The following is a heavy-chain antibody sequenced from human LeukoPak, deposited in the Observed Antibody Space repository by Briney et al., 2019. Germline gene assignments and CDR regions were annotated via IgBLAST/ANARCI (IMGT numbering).Heavy chain of an antibody. Sequence: SETLSLTCTVSGDSISSFYWNWIRQPAGKGLEWIGRVHRSGDTNYNPSLKSRLTMSVETSKNQISLRLRSVSAADTAMYYCARDDFEYSVHYGMDVWGQGTTVTVSS. CDR3: ARDDFEYSVHYGMDV. D-gene: IGHD3-9*01. CDR1: GDSISSFY. V-gene: IGHV4-4*07. CDR2: VHRSGDT. J-gene: IGHJ6*02.